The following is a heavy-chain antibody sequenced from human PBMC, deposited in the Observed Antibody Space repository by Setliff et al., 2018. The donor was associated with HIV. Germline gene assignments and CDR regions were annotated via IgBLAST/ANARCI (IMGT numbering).Heavy chain of an antibody. CDR2: IYTSGST. Sequence: SETLSLTCTVSGGSISSGTYYWSWIRQPAGKGLEWIGRIYTSGSTNYNPSLKTRVTLSVDTSKNQFSLKLSSVTAADTAVYYCARGDYYSYCMDVWGKGTTVTVSS. CDR3: ARGDYYSYCMDV. CDR1: GGSISSGTYY. J-gene: IGHJ6*03. V-gene: IGHV4-61*02.